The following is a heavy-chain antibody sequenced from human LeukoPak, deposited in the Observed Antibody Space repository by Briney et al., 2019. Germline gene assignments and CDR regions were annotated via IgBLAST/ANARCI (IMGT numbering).Heavy chain of an antibody. CDR2: INHSEGT. D-gene: IGHD2-15*01. Sequence: PSETLSLTCAIYGGSFSGYYWSWIRQPPGKGLEWIGEINHSEGTKYNPSLKSRVTISVDTSKNQFSLKLNSVTAADTAVYYCARHCSGGRCYGAFDIWGQGTMVTVSS. V-gene: IGHV4-34*01. CDR3: ARHCSGGRCYGAFDI. J-gene: IGHJ3*02. CDR1: GGSFSGYY.